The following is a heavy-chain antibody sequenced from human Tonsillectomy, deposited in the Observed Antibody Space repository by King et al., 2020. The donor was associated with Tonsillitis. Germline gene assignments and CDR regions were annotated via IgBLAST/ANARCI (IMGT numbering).Heavy chain of an antibody. CDR1: GGSFSDYY. Sequence: VQLQQWGARLLKPSETLSLPCAVYGGSFSDYYWGWIRQPPGKGLEWIGEISHSGSTNYNPSLKSRVTISLDTSKNQFSLKLTSVTAADTAVYYCARGKHDFWSGYPDYFDSWGRGTPVTVSS. J-gene: IGHJ4*02. CDR3: ARGKHDFWSGYPDYFDS. CDR2: ISHSGST. V-gene: IGHV4-34*01. D-gene: IGHD3-3*01.